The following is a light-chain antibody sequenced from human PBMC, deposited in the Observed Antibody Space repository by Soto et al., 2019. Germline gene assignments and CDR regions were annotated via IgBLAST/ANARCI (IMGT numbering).Light chain of an antibody. Sequence: DIQMTQSPSTLSASVGDRVTITCRASQSISTWLAWYQQKPGKAPQVLIYKASTLETGVPSRFSGSGSGTEFFLTISSLQPDDFAVYYCQQYSAYPWTFGQGTKAEMK. V-gene: IGKV1-5*03. J-gene: IGKJ1*01. CDR1: QSISTW. CDR3: QQYSAYPWT. CDR2: KAS.